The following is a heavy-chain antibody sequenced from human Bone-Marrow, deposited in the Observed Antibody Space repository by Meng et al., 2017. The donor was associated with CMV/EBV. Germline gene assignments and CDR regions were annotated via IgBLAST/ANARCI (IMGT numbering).Heavy chain of an antibody. Sequence: GGSLRLSCAASGFTFNSNAMHWVRQVPGKGLEWVAFIRYVGSNKYYADSVKGRFTISRDNSKNTLYLQMNRLSAEDTAVYYCAKDGAPLGWGGGGADYWGQGKLVNVDS. CDR2: IRYVGSNK. J-gene: IGHJ4*02. CDR1: GFTFNSNA. V-gene: IGHV3-30*02. CDR3: AKDGAPLGWGGGGADY. D-gene: IGHD3-16*01.